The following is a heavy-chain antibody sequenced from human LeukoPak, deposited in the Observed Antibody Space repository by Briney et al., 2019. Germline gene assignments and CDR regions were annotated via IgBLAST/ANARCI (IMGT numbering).Heavy chain of an antibody. CDR2: INPNSGGT. Sequence: ASVKVSCTASGYTFTGYYMHWVRQAPGQGLEWMGWINPNSGGTNYAQKFQGRVTMTRDTSISTAYMELSRLRSDDTAVYYCARADGSSGWFDPWGQGTLVTVSS. CDR3: ARADGSSGWFDP. CDR1: GYTFTGYY. J-gene: IGHJ5*02. V-gene: IGHV1-2*02. D-gene: IGHD6-19*01.